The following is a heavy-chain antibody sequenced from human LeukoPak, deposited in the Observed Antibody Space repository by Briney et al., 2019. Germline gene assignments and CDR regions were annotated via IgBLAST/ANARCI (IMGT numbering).Heavy chain of an antibody. CDR3: ARDHTLRVIQSHSWLVP. CDR2: VSAYNGNT. J-gene: IGHJ5*02. CDR1: GDSFTSFG. D-gene: IGHD2/OR15-2a*01. Sequence: ASVKVSCKASGDSFTSFGFSWVRQAPGQGLEWMGWVSAYNGNTNYAQKFQGRVTMTTDTSTSTAYMELRSLRSDDTAVYYGARDHTLRVIQSHSWLVPWGQGTLVTVSS. V-gene: IGHV1-18*01.